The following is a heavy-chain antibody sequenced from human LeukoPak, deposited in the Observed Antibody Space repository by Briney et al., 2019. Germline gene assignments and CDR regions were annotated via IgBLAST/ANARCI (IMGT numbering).Heavy chain of an antibody. Sequence: SETLSLTCTVSGGSISSSSYYWGWIRQPPGKGLEWIGSIYYSGSTYYNPSLKSRVTISVDTSKNQFSLKLSSVTAADAAVYYCARLLADCSSTSCPSPWGAFDIWGQGTMVTVSS. J-gene: IGHJ3*02. CDR3: ARLLADCSSTSCPSPWGAFDI. CDR2: IYYSGST. D-gene: IGHD2-2*01. CDR1: GGSISSSSYY. V-gene: IGHV4-39*01.